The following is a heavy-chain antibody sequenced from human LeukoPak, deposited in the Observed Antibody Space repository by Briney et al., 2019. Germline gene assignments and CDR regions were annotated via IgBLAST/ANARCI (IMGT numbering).Heavy chain of an antibody. J-gene: IGHJ4*02. V-gene: IGHV3-21*01. Sequence: GGSLRLSCAASGFTFSSYSMNWVRQAPGKGLEGVSSISSSSSYIYYADSVKGRFTISRDNAKNSLYLQMNSLRAEDTAVYYCARDRKLGSIAAPPAFDYWGQGTLVTVSS. CDR3: ARDRKLGSIAAPPAFDY. CDR2: ISSSSSYI. CDR1: GFTFSSYS. D-gene: IGHD6-6*01.